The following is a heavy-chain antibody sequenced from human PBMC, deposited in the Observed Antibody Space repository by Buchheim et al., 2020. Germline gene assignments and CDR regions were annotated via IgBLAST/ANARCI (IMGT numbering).Heavy chain of an antibody. V-gene: IGHV1-2*02. CDR1: GYTFTGYY. Sequence: QVQLVQSGAEVKKPGASVKVSCKASGYTFTGYYMHWVRQAPGQGLEWMGWINPNSGGTNYAQKFQGRVTMTRDTSISTAYMELSSLRSEDTAVYYCATSSGDGDYEAGRYFDLWGRGTL. CDR3: ATSSGDGDYEAGRYFDL. CDR2: INPNSGGT. J-gene: IGHJ2*01. D-gene: IGHD4-17*01.